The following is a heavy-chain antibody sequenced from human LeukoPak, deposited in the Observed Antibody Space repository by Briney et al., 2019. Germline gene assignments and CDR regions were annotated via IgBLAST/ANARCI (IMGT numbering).Heavy chain of an antibody. CDR1: GFTFRSYE. CDR2: ISYDGSNK. D-gene: IGHD2-21*01. CDR3: ARDDWGFDP. Sequence: PWGSLRLSCAASGFTFRSYEMNWVRQAPGKGLEWVAFISYDGSNKYYAESMKGRFTISRDNSKNTLYLQMNSLRAEDTAVYYCARDDWGFDPWGQGTLVTVSS. V-gene: IGHV3-30-3*01. J-gene: IGHJ5*02.